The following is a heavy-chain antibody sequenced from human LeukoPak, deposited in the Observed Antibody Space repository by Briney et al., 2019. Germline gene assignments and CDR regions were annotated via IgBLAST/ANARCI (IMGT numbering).Heavy chain of an antibody. J-gene: IGHJ4*02. CDR3: AREGRCGGDCYYDY. D-gene: IGHD2-21*02. CDR2: IWYDGSNK. Sequence: GGSLRLSCAASGFTFSSYGMHWVRQAPGKGLEWVAVIWYDGSNKYYADSVKGRFTISRDNSKNTLYLQMNSLRAEDTAVYYCAREGRCGGDCYYDYWGQGTLVTVSS. V-gene: IGHV3-33*01. CDR1: GFTFSSYG.